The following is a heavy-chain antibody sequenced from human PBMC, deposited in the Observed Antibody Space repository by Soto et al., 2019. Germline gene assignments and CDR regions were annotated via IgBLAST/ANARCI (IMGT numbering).Heavy chain of an antibody. Sequence: ASVKVSCKTSGYSFTDYKLHWWRQAPGQVREWMGWVNRHGGGYNSAQKFQGSVTMPWDTSITTAYLDLTRLTTNDTATYFCATWVDYGDFEGFDFRAQRTSVPVSS. CDR1: GYSFTDYK. J-gene: IGHJ1*01. CDR3: ATWVDYGDFEGFDF. D-gene: IGHD4-17*01. CDR2: VNRHGGGY. V-gene: IGHV1-2*04.